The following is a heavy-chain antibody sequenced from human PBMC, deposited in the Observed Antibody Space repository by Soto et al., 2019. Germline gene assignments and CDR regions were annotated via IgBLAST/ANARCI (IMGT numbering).Heavy chain of an antibody. CDR1: GFTFSSYW. CDR3: ARGGNYYDSSGYYLDY. CDR2: IKQDGSEK. V-gene: IGHV3-7*01. D-gene: IGHD3-22*01. Sequence: GGSLRLSCAASGFTFSSYWMSWVRQAPGKGLGWVANIKQDGSEKYYVDSVKGRFTISRDNAKTSLYLQMNSLRAEDTAVYYCARGGNYYDSSGYYLDYWGQGTLVTVSS. J-gene: IGHJ4*02.